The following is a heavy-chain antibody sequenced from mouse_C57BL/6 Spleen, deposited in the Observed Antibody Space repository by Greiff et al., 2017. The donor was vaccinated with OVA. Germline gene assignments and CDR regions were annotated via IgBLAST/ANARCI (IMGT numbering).Heavy chain of an antibody. V-gene: IGHV5-17*01. J-gene: IGHJ3*01. D-gene: IGHD2-3*01. CDR1: GFTFSDYG. CDR3: ARPGRWLLWFAY. CDR2: ISSGSSTI. Sequence: DVQLQESGGGLVKPGGSLKLSCAASGFTFSDYGMHWVRQAPEKGLEWVAYISSGSSTIYYADTVKGRFTISRDNAKNTLFLQMTSLRSEDTAMYYCARPGRWLLWFAYWGQGTLVTVSA.